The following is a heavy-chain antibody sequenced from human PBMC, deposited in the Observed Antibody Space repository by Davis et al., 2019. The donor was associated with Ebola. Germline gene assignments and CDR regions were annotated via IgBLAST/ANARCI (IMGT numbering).Heavy chain of an antibody. V-gene: IGHV3-23*01. Sequence: GESLKISCAASGFTFSSYAMSWVRQAPGKGLEWVSGISGSGGSTYYADSVKGRFTISRDNSKNTLYLQMNSLRAEDTAVYYCARDLIIVLVPAATEGYYYGMDVWGQGTTVTVSS. D-gene: IGHD2-2*01. CDR2: ISGSGGST. J-gene: IGHJ6*02. CDR3: ARDLIIVLVPAATEGYYYGMDV. CDR1: GFTFSSYA.